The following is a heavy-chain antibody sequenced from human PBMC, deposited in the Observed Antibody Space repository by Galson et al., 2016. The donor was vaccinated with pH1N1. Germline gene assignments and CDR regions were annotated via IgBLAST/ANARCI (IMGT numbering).Heavy chain of an antibody. V-gene: IGHV1-69*06. CDR1: RGTFSNYV. CDR3: ARDGGRAGAFDI. J-gene: IGHJ3*02. D-gene: IGHD6-25*01. CDR2: IIPLFGTG. Sequence: SVKVSCKASRGTFSNYVINWVRQAPGQGLEWMGGIIPLFGTGYNARNFQGRLTITADKSTSTTYMELNSLTSEDTALYFCARDGGRAGAFDIWGPGTMVTVSS.